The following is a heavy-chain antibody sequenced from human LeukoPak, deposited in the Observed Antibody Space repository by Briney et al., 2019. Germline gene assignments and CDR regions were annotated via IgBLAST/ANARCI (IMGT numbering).Heavy chain of an antibody. CDR1: GYTFTNYA. CDR3: ARDRYGVRSGSCDY. V-gene: IGHV1-18*01. J-gene: IGHJ4*02. Sequence: ASVKVSCKASGYTFTNYAINWVRQAPGQGLEWMGWINTDNSNTNFAQKLQGRVTMTTDTSTSTAYMELRSLRYDDTAVYYCARDRYGVRSGSCDYWGQGTLVTVSS. CDR2: INTDNSNT. D-gene: IGHD1-26*01.